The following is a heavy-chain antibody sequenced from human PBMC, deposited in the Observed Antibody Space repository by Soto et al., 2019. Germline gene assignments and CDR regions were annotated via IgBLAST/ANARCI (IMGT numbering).Heavy chain of an antibody. CDR2: IIPIFGTA. V-gene: IGHV1-69*13. CDR1: GGTLSSYA. CDR3: ARPMVRGVITPLSYYYYGMDV. D-gene: IGHD3-10*01. Sequence: VKGSCKASGGTLSSYAISWVRQAPGKGLEGMGGIIPIFGTANYAQKFQGRVTITADESTSTAYMELSSLRSEDTAVYYCARPMVRGVITPLSYYYYGMDVWGQGTTVTVSS. J-gene: IGHJ6*02.